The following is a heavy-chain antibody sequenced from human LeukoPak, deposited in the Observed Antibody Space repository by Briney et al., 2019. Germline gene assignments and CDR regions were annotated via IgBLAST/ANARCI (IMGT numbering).Heavy chain of an antibody. CDR1: GYSIRRGDY. V-gene: IGHV4-38-2*01. D-gene: IGHD4-17*01. CDR3: ARNRSVTTTPGFDH. CDR2: IYHSGST. Sequence: PSETLSLTCAVSGYSIRRGDYWGWIRQSPGKGLEWIGSIYHSGSTHYNPSLKSRATISVDTSKNQFSLMLTSVTAADTAVYYCARNRSVTTTPGFDHWGQGTLVTVSS. J-gene: IGHJ4*02.